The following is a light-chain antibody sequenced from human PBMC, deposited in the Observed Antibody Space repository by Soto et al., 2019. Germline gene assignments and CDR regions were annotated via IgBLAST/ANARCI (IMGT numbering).Light chain of an antibody. CDR3: QQYHIWPPQYT. J-gene: IGKJ2*01. Sequence: EIVMTQSPATLSVSPGERATLSCRASQTVSSNLAWYQQKPGQAPRLLIHGASTRASGVPTRFSGSGSGTDFTLTISSLQSEDFAVYYCQQYHIWPPQYTFGQGTKLQIK. CDR2: GAS. CDR1: QTVSSN. V-gene: IGKV3-15*01.